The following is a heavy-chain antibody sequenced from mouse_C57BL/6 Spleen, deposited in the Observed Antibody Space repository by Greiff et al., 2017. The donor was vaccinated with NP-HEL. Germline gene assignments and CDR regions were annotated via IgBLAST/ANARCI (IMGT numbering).Heavy chain of an antibody. V-gene: IGHV1-53*01. D-gene: IGHD1-1*01. CDR1: GYTFTSYW. J-gene: IGHJ1*03. Sequence: QVQLKQPGTELVKPGASVKLSCKASGYTFTSYWMHWVKQRPGQGLEWIGNINPSNGGTNYNEKFKSKATLTVDKSSSTAYMQLSSLTSEDAAVYYCAREALFITTVVADFDVWGTGTTVTVSS. CDR2: INPSNGGT. CDR3: AREALFITTVVADFDV.